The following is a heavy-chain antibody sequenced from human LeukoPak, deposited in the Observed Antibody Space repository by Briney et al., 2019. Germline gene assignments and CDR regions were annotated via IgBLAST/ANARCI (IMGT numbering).Heavy chain of an antibody. CDR2: IRGDGTT. CDR3: AKGPYGLGIYYGMDV. J-gene: IGHJ6*02. V-gene: IGHV3-23*01. Sequence: GGSLRLSCAISGFTFSNCGMSWVRPAAGKGLQWQSVIRGDGTTYYADSVKGRFTVSRDNSENTLYLQMNSLRAEDTAVYYCAKGPYGLGIYYGMDVWGQGTTVTV. CDR1: GFTFSNCG. D-gene: IGHD3-10*01.